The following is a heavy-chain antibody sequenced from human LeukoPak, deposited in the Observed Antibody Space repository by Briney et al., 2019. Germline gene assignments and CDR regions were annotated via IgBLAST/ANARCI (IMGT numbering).Heavy chain of an antibody. J-gene: IGHJ4*02. D-gene: IGHD6-13*01. V-gene: IGHV3-30*18. CDR3: AKTLAAAPTIFDY. CDR2: ISYDGSNK. Sequence: GGSLRLSCAASGFTFSSYGMHWVRQAPGKGLEWVAVISYDGSNKYYADSVKGRFTISRDNSKNTLYLQMNSLRAEDTAVYYCAKTLAAAPTIFDYWGQGTLVTVSS. CDR1: GFTFSSYG.